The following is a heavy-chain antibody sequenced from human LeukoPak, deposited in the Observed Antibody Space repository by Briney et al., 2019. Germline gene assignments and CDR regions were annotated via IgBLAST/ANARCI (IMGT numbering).Heavy chain of an antibody. CDR1: GFTFSSFG. Sequence: HPGGSLRLSCAASGFTFSSFGINWVRQAPGKGLEWVSYISSSSSTIYYADSVKGRFTISRDNSKNTLYLQMNSLRAEDTAVYYCAKAYYDSSGTLDYWGQGTLVTVSS. CDR2: ISSSSSTI. J-gene: IGHJ4*02. V-gene: IGHV3-48*01. D-gene: IGHD3-22*01. CDR3: AKAYYDSSGTLDY.